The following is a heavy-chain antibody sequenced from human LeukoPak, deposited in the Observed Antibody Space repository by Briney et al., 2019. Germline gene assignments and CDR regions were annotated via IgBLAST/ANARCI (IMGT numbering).Heavy chain of an antibody. CDR3: AKDYYYDSSGPFDY. CDR1: GFTFDDYA. D-gene: IGHD3-22*01. CDR2: ISWNSGSI. J-gene: IGHJ4*02. Sequence: SRSLRLSCAASGFTFDDYAMHRVRQAPGKGLEWVSGISWNSGSIGYADSVKGRFTISRDNAKNSLYLQMNSLRAEDMALYYCAKDYYYDSSGPFDYWGQGTLVTVSS. V-gene: IGHV3-9*03.